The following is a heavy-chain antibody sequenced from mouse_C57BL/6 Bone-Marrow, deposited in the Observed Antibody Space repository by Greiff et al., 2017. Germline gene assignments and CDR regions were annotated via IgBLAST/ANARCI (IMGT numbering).Heavy chain of an antibody. CDR3: ASLFSTTGVARDYYAMDY. V-gene: IGHV5-6*01. CDR1: GFTFSSYG. Sequence: EVQLQESGGDLVKPGGSLKLSCAASGFTFSSYGMSWVRQTPDKRLEWVATISSGGSYTYYPDSVKGRFTITRDNAKNTLYLQMSSLKSEDTAMYYCASLFSTTGVARDYYAMDYWGQGTSVTVAS. CDR2: ISSGGSYT. J-gene: IGHJ4*01. D-gene: IGHD1-1*01.